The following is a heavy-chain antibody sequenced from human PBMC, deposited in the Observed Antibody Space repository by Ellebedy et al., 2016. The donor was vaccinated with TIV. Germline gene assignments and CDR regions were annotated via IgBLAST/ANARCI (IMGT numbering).Heavy chain of an antibody. CDR3: ARVVFGYTSASYFDY. CDR2: ITYSGLYV. V-gene: IGHV3-21*06. J-gene: IGHJ4*02. Sequence: GESLKISCAVAGFTFSSYEMNWVRQAPGKGLEWVSSITYSGLYVYYADSLRGRFTISRDNAKNSLYLQMNSLRVEDTALYYCARVVFGYTSASYFDYWGQGTLVTVSS. CDR1: GFTFSSYE. D-gene: IGHD5-12*01.